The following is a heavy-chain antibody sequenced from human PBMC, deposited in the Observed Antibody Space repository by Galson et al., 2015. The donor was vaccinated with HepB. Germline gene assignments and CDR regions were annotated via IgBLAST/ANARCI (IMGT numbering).Heavy chain of an antibody. CDR2: TYYRSKWYN. CDR1: GDSVSSNSVT. CDR3: ARAAPGKDSDY. V-gene: IGHV6-1*01. Sequence: CAISGDSVSSNSVTWNWIRQSPSRGLEWLARTYYRSKWYNDYSVSVRSRITINADTSKNQFSLQLNSVTPDDTAVYYCARAAPGKDSDYWGQGTLVTVSS. J-gene: IGHJ4*02. D-gene: IGHD6-25*01.